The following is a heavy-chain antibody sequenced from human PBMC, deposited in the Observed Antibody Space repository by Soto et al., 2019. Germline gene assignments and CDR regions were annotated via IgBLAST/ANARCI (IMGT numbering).Heavy chain of an antibody. Sequence: QVPLVQSGAEVKKPGSSVKVSCKASGGTFTSYAVVWVRQAPGQGLEWMGGIVPILGTSKYAQRLQGRVALTADGSWSTAYMELSSLRYDDTAIYYCARELERHNYYYGMDVWGQGTTVTVSS. V-gene: IGHV1-69*01. CDR1: GGTFTSYA. CDR2: IVPILGTS. D-gene: IGHD1-1*01. CDR3: ARELERHNYYYGMDV. J-gene: IGHJ6*02.